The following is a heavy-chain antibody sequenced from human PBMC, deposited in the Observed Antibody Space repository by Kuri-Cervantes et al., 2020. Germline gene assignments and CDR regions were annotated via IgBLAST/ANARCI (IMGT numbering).Heavy chain of an antibody. CDR1: GITFMDYW. CDR3: ARRVEWRLGSWLDY. CDR2: INSDGSTT. D-gene: IGHD3-3*01. V-gene: IGHV3-74*01. Sequence: GGSLRLSCAASGITFMDYWMHWVRQAPGKGLVWVSRINSDGSTTSYADSVKGRFTISRDHAKNSLYLQMNSLRAEDTAVYYCARRVEWRLGSWLDYWGQGT. J-gene: IGHJ4*02.